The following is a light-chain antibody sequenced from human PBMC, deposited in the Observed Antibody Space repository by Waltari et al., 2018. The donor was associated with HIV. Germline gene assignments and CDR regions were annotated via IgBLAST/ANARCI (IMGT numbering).Light chain of an antibody. CDR1: NIGRQN. CDR2: RDN. Sequence: SYELTQPLSVSVALGQTATIPCGGNNIGRQNGCWYQQKPGQAPVLIIYRDNTRPSGIPERFSGSNSGNTATLTIRRAQAGDEADYYCQVRVSNTVVFGGGTNLTVL. CDR3: QVRVSNTVV. V-gene: IGLV3-9*01. J-gene: IGLJ2*01.